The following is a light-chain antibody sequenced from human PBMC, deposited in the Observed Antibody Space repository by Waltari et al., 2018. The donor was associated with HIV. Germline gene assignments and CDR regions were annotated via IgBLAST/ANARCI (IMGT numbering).Light chain of an antibody. CDR3: QQYNRRPPWT. J-gene: IGKJ1*01. CDR1: EIVYTH. V-gene: IGKV3D-15*03. CDR2: AAS. Sequence: ETVLTQSPATLSVSPGERATLPCRASEIVYTHRAWYQQKPGQAPRLLIYAASIRDTGVPVRFSGSGSGTVFTLTINILQSEDFAVYYCQQYNRRPPWTFGQGTKVEVK.